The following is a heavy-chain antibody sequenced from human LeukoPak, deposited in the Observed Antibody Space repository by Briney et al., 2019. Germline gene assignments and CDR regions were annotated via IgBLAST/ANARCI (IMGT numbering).Heavy chain of an antibody. CDR3: ARGREMATIELGVDY. D-gene: IGHD5-24*01. J-gene: IGHJ4*02. CDR2: IYRGST. CDR1: GVSIRTYY. V-gene: IGHV4-59*01. Sequence: SETLSLTCSVSGVSIRTYYWNWIRQPPGKGPEWIGYIYRGSTNYYPSFESRVTISVDTSKNQFSLKLTSVTAADTAVYYCARGREMATIELGVDYWGQGTLVTVSS.